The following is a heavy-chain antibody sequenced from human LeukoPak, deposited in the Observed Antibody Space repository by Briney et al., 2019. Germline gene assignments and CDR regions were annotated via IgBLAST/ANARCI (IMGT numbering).Heavy chain of an antibody. CDR2: ISGSGGST. J-gene: IGHJ4*02. Sequence: PGGSLRLSWAASGFTFSSYAMNWVRQAPGKGLEWVSVISGSGGSTYYADSVKGRFTISRDNSKNTLDVQMNSLRAEDTAVYYCAKDLSIYGSSFDYWGQGTLVTVSS. CDR3: AKDLSIYGSSFDY. CDR1: GFTFSSYA. D-gene: IGHD3-10*01. V-gene: IGHV3-23*01.